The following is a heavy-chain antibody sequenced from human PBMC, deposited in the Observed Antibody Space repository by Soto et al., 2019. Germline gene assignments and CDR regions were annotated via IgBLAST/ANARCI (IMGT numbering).Heavy chain of an antibody. J-gene: IGHJ5*02. D-gene: IGHD1-26*01. CDR1: RFTFTGNW. CDR3: ATVGTGSYNWFDP. Sequence: PGGSLRLSCASSRFTFTGNWIHWARQGPGKGLVWVARINRDGTATTYADSVTGRFTISRDNSKNTLYLQMNSLGAEDTAVYYCATVGTGSYNWFDPWGQGTMVTVSS. V-gene: IGHV3-74*01. CDR2: INRDGTAT.